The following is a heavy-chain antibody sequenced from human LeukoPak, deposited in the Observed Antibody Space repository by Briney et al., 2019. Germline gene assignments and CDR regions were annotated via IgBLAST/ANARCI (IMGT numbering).Heavy chain of an antibody. D-gene: IGHD1-26*01. V-gene: IGHV3-21*01. Sequence: GGSLRLSCAASGSTFSSYNMTWVRQAPGKGLEWVSSITSSSTYIYYADSVKGRFTISRDNARNSLYLQMNSLRAEDTAVYYCARDPYSGSYGNDYYYYMDVWGKGTTVTISS. CDR2: ITSSSTYI. CDR1: GSTFSSYN. CDR3: ARDPYSGSYGNDYYYYMDV. J-gene: IGHJ6*03.